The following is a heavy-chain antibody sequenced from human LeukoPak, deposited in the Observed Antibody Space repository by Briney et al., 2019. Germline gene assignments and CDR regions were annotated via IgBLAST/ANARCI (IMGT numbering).Heavy chain of an antibody. CDR1: GGTFSSYA. Sequence: SVKVSCKASGGTFSSYAISWVRQAPGQGLEWMGGIIPIFGTANYAQKFEGRVTITTDESTSTAYMELSSLRSEDTAVYYCARATLGYCSGGSCYTPFYYYYYMDVWGKGTTVTVSS. CDR2: IIPIFGTA. J-gene: IGHJ6*03. D-gene: IGHD2-15*01. CDR3: ARATLGYCSGGSCYTPFYYYYYMDV. V-gene: IGHV1-69*05.